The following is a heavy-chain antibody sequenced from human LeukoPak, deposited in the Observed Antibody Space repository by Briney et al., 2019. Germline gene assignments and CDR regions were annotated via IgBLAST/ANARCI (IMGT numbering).Heavy chain of an antibody. CDR2: INPNSGDT. CDR3: ARGRGNYSFDY. D-gene: IGHD1-26*01. Sequence: ASVKVSCKASGYTFTGYYMYWVRQAPGQGLEWMGWINPNSGDTNYAQKFQGSVTMTRDTSISTAYMELSRLRSDDTAVYYCARGRGNYSFDYWGQGTLVTVSS. CDR1: GYTFTGYY. J-gene: IGHJ4*02. V-gene: IGHV1-2*02.